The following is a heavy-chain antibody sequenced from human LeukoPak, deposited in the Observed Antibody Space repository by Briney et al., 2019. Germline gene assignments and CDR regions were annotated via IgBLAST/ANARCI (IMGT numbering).Heavy chain of an antibody. CDR3: ARGVEYSSSSGLGY. D-gene: IGHD6-6*01. CDR2: IYYSGST. V-gene: IGHV4-61*05. CDR1: GGSISSSSYH. J-gene: IGHJ4*02. Sequence: SETLSLTCTVSGGSISSSSYHWGWIRQPPGKGLEWIGYIYYSGSTNYNPSLKSRVTISVDTSKNQFSLKLSSVTAADTALYYCARGVEYSSSSGLGYWGQRTLVTVSS.